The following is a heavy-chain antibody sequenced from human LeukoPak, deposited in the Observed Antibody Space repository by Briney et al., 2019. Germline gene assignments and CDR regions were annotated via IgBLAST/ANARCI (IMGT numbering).Heavy chain of an antibody. Sequence: GASVKVSCKSSGYIFTDYFIHLVRQAPGRVLGWMGLINPSSGGTYNLQKIRGMVVMTSDTYNTPYYLDLSRMGADATADYYCAEGREGDYFDYGGQGTRVTVSP. V-gene: IGHV1-2*02. CDR3: AEGREGDYFDY. J-gene: IGHJ4*02. CDR2: INPSSGGT. CDR1: GYIFTDYF.